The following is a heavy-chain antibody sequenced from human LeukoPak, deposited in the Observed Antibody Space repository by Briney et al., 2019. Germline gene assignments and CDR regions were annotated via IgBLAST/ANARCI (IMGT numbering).Heavy chain of an antibody. CDR2: INPSGGST. J-gene: IGHJ6*03. Sequence: ASVKVSCKASGYTFTSYYMHWVRQAPGQGLEWMGIINPSGGSTSYAQKFQGRVTMTRDMSTSTVYMELSSLRSEDTAVYYCARDREDSSSWYYYYYMDVWGKGTTVTVSS. V-gene: IGHV1-46*01. CDR1: GYTFTSYY. CDR3: ARDREDSSSWYYYYYMDV. D-gene: IGHD6-13*01.